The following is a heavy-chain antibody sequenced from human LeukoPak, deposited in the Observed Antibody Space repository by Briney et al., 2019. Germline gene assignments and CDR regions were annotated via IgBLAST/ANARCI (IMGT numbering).Heavy chain of an antibody. Sequence: GGSLRLSCAASGFTFSSYSMHWVRQAPGKGLEWVSSISSSSSYIYYADSVKGRFTISRDNAKNSLYLQMNSLRAEDTAVYYCARDALPYYYDSSGYSLRLDPWGQGTLVTVSS. D-gene: IGHD3-22*01. V-gene: IGHV3-21*01. CDR3: ARDALPYYYDSSGYSLRLDP. J-gene: IGHJ5*02. CDR2: ISSSSSYI. CDR1: GFTFSSYS.